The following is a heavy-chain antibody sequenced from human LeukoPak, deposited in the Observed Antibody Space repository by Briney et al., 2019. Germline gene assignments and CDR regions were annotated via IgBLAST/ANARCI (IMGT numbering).Heavy chain of an antibody. CDR2: ISWNSGYI. Sequence: GRSLRLSCAASGFTFDNYAMHWVRQAPGKGLEWLSIISWNSGYIGYADSVKGRFTISRDNAKKSLDLQMNSLRAEDTAFYYCAKVRGTYSSGYFFDYWGQGTLVTVSS. CDR1: GFTFDNYA. J-gene: IGHJ4*02. D-gene: IGHD6-19*01. CDR3: AKVRGTYSSGYFFDY. V-gene: IGHV3-9*01.